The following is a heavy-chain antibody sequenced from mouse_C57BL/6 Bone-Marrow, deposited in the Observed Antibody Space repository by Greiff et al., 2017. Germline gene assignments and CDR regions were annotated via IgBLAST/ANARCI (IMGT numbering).Heavy chain of an antibody. D-gene: IGHD4-1*01. Sequence: EVMLVESGGGLVQPGGSLSLSCAASGFTFTDYYMSWVRQPPGKALEWLGFLRNKANGYTTEYSASVKGRFTISRDNSQSILYLQMNALRAEYSATYYCASQLTGTEAWCAYWGQGTLVTVSA. CDR3: ASQLTGTEAWCAY. V-gene: IGHV7-3*01. CDR2: LRNKANGYTT. CDR1: GFTFTDYY. J-gene: IGHJ3*01.